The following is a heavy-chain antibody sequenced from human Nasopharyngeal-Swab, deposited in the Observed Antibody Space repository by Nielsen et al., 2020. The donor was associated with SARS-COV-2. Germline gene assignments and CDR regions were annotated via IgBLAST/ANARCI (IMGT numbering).Heavy chain of an antibody. CDR1: GGSISSYY. Sequence: SETLSLTCTVSGGSISSYYWSWIRQPPGKGLEWIGYIYYSGSTNYNPSLKSRVTISVDTSKNQFSLKLSSVTAADTAVYYCARGPGYCSSTSCHAYFDYWGQGTLVTVSS. V-gene: IGHV4-59*12. CDR3: ARGPGYCSSTSCHAYFDY. CDR2: IYYSGST. D-gene: IGHD2-2*01. J-gene: IGHJ4*02.